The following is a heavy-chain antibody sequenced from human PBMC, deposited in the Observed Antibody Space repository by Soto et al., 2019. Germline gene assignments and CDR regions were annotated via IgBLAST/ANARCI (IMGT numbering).Heavy chain of an antibody. CDR3: ARDGSEYSGYDSYMDV. CDR2: ISSSSSTI. J-gene: IGHJ6*03. CDR1: GLTFSDYY. V-gene: IGHV3-11*04. D-gene: IGHD5-12*01. Sequence: GGSLGLSCAASGLTFSDYYMGLILQAPGKGLEWVSYISSSSSTIYYADSVKGRFTISRDNAKNSLYLQMNSLRAEDTAVYYCARDGSEYSGYDSYMDVWGKGTTVTVSS.